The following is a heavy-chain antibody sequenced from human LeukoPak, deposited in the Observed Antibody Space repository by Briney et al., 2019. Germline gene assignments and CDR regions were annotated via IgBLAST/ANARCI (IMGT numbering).Heavy chain of an antibody. CDR1: GGSISSSSYY. J-gene: IGHJ4*02. V-gene: IGHV4-39*01. Sequence: PSETLSLTCTVSGGSISSSSYYWGWIRQPPGKGLEWIGSIYYSGSTYYNPSLKSRVTISVDTSKNQFSLELSSVTAADTAVYYCASPYYDFWSGYSNWGQGTLVTVSS. D-gene: IGHD3-3*01. CDR3: ASPYYDFWSGYSN. CDR2: IYYSGST.